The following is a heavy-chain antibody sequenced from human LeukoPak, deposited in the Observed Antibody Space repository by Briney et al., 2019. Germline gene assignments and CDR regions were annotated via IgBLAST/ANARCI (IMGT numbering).Heavy chain of an antibody. CDR2: IIPILGIA. V-gene: IGHV1-69*04. CDR3: ATTYCSGGSCYSYGDYVRSYFDY. Sequence: ASVKVSCKASGGTFSSYAIRWVRQAPGQGLEWMGRIIPILGIANYAQKFQGRVTITADKSTSTAYMELSSLRSEDTAVYYCATTYCSGGSCYSYGDYVRSYFDYWGQGTLVTVSS. CDR1: GGTFSSYA. D-gene: IGHD2-15*01. J-gene: IGHJ4*02.